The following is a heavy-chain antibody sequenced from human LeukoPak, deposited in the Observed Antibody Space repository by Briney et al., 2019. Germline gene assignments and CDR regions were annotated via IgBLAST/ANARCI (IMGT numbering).Heavy chain of an antibody. J-gene: IGHJ3*02. V-gene: IGHV3-30*02. D-gene: IGHD5-12*01. CDR2: IRYDGSNK. CDR1: GFTFRNYG. CDR3: AKDIVATIDGDAFDI. Sequence: GGSLRLSCAASGFTFRNYGMHWVRQAPGKGLEWAAIIRYDGSNKYYADSVKGRFTISRDKSKNTLYLQMNSLRAEDTAVYYCAKDIVATIDGDAFDIWGQGTMVTVSS.